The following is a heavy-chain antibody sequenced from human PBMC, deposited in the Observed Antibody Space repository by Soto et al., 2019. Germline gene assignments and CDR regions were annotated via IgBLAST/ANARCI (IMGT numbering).Heavy chain of an antibody. Sequence: EVQLVESGGGLVKPGGSLRLSCAASGFTFSSYSMNWVRQAPGKGLEWVSSISSSSSYIYYADSVKGRFTISRDNAKNSQYLQINRLRPDDTAVNYWARPDAARGSSWYAYWGQGTLVTVCS. CDR3: ARPDAARGSSWYAY. V-gene: IGHV3-21*01. CDR2: ISSSSSYI. D-gene: IGHD6-13*01. J-gene: IGHJ4*02. CDR1: GFTFSSYS.